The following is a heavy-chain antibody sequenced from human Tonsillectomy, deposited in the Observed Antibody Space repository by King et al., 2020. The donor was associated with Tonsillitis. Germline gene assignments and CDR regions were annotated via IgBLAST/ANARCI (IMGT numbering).Heavy chain of an antibody. CDR3: AKEGGPYSLYSFDY. Sequence: VQLVESGGGVVQPGRSLRLSCAASGFTFSSYGMHWVRQAPGKGLEWVAVISYDGSNKYYADSVKGRFTISRDNSKNTLYLQMNSLRAEDTAVYYCAKEGGPYSLYSFDYWGQGTLVTVSS. CDR1: GFTFSSYG. D-gene: IGHD2-15*01. J-gene: IGHJ4*02. CDR2: ISYDGSNK. V-gene: IGHV3-30*18.